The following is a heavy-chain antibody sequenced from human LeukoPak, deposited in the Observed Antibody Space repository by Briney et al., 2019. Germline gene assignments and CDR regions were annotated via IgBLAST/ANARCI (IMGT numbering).Heavy chain of an antibody. CDR2: ILSTGTT. Sequence: GGSLRLSCEASGFSFSSYWMTWVRQAPGKGLEWVSHILSTGTTYYADSVRGRFTISRDNSKNTLYLLMTSLRADDTAVYYCATVNYDYGDPVGWFDPWGQGTLVTVSS. J-gene: IGHJ5*02. V-gene: IGHV3-23*01. CDR3: ATVNYDYGDPVGWFDP. CDR1: GFSFSSYW. D-gene: IGHD4-17*01.